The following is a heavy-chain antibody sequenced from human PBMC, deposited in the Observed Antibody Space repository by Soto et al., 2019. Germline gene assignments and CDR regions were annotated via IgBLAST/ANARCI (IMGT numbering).Heavy chain of an antibody. CDR3: AKVFYYYDSSGYYYFDY. J-gene: IGHJ4*02. V-gene: IGHV3-23*01. CDR1: GFTFSSYA. CDR2: ISGRGSTI. Sequence: EVQLLESGGGLVQPGGSLRLSCAASGFTFSSYAVSWVRQAPGKGPEWISSISGRGSTIYYADSVKGRFTISRDNSKNTLYLQMSILRAEDTAVYYCAKVFYYYDSSGYYYFDYWGQGTLVTVSS. D-gene: IGHD3-22*01.